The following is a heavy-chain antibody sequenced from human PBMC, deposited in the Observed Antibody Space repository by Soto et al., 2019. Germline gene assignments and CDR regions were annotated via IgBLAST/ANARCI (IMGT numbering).Heavy chain of an antibody. CDR3: ARVDAYGRDYGLDV. D-gene: IGHD3-10*01. J-gene: IGHJ6*02. Sequence: QVQLQESGPGLVKPSETLSLTCTVSGGSITNYYWTWIRQAPGKGLEWIGYIYYSGSTSYSPSLKSRVSISVDTSKSQFSLRLSSVTAADTAVYYCARVDAYGRDYGLDVWGQGTTVTVSS. CDR1: GGSITNYY. V-gene: IGHV4-59*01. CDR2: IYYSGST.